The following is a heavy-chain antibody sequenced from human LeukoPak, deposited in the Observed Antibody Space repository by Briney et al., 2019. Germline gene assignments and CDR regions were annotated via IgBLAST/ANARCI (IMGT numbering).Heavy chain of an antibody. CDR3: ARDHNYGSDY. D-gene: IGHD5-18*01. Sequence: GGSLRLSCAASGFTFRKFWMSWVRQAPGKGLEWVANIKEDGSEKDYVDSVKGRFTISRDSAKNSLYLQMNSLRVEDTAVYYCARDHNYGSDYWGQGTLVTVSS. CDR1: GFTFRKFW. CDR2: IKEDGSEK. V-gene: IGHV3-7*03. J-gene: IGHJ4*02.